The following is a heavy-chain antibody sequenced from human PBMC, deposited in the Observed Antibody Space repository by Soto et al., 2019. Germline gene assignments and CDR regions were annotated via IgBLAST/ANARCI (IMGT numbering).Heavy chain of an antibody. V-gene: IGHV4-31*03. CDR3: ARVGGITGATSVGP. CDR2: IFYSGST. J-gene: IGHJ5*02. Sequence: QVKLQESGPGLVKPSQTLSLTCTVSGGSISSGDYYWSWIRQHPGKGLAWIGSIFYSGSTYYNPSLKSRVTRSVDTSKNQFSLKLSSVTAADTAVYYCARVGGITGATSVGPWGQGTLVTVSS. D-gene: IGHD1-20*01. CDR1: GGSISSGDYY.